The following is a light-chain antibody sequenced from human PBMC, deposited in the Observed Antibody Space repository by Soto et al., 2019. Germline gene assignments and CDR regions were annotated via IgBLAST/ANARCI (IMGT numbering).Light chain of an antibody. CDR2: GAS. CDR3: QHYGRSPIT. Sequence: EIVLTQSPATLSLSPWERATLSCRASQSVNSRLSLYQHKPGQAPRLLISGASSRATGIPDRFSGSGSATDFTLTISRLEPEDFALYYCQHYGRSPITFGQGTRLEI. CDR1: QSVNSR. V-gene: IGKV3-20*01. J-gene: IGKJ5*01.